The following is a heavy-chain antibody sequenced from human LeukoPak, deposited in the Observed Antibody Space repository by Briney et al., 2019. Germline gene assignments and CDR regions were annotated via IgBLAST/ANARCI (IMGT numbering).Heavy chain of an antibody. V-gene: IGHV4-31*03. D-gene: IGHD3-10*01. CDR3: ARNLLLWFGEDGDVESYYFDY. CDR1: GGSISSDDYY. J-gene: IGHJ4*02. Sequence: PSETLSLTCTVSGGSISSDDYYWSWIRQHPGKGLEWIGYIYYSGSTYYNPSLKSRVTISVDTSKNQFSLKLSSVTAADTAVYYCARNLLLWFGEDGDVESYYFDYWGQGTLVTVSS. CDR2: IYYSGST.